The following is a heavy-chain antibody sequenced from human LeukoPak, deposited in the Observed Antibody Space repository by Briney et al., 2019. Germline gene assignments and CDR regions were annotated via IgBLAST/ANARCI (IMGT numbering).Heavy chain of an antibody. CDR3: AKDLTYCSGGSCYGPHDAFDI. Sequence: GGSLRLSCAASGFTFSSYGMHWVRQAPGKGLEWVAFIRYDGSNKYYADSVQGRFTISRDNSKNTLYLQMNSLRAEDTAVYYCAKDLTYCSGGSCYGPHDAFDIWGQGTMVTASS. V-gene: IGHV3-30*02. J-gene: IGHJ3*02. CDR2: IRYDGSNK. CDR1: GFTFSSYG. D-gene: IGHD2-15*01.